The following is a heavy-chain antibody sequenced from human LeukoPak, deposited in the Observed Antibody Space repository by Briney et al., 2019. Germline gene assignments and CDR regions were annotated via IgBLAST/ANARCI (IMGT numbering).Heavy chain of an antibody. V-gene: IGHV3-30*02. J-gene: IGHJ6*03. CDR1: GFTFSSYG. D-gene: IGHD3-10*01. Sequence: PGGSLRLSCAASGFTFSSYGMHWVRQAPGKGLEWVAFIRYDGSNKYYADSVKGRFTISRDNSKNTLYQQMNSLRAEDTAVYYCAKDQKMVRGVNKQRYYYYYMDVWGKGTTVTISS. CDR3: AKDQKMVRGVNKQRYYYYYMDV. CDR2: IRYDGSNK.